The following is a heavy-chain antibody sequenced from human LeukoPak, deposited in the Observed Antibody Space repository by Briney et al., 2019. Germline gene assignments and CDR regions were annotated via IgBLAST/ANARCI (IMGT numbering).Heavy chain of an antibody. CDR3: ARDRSYYSDSGTAY. J-gene: IGHJ4*02. D-gene: IGHD3-22*01. V-gene: IGHV4-61*02. Sequence: SSETLSLTCTVSGDSINSGTSYWSWIRQPAGKGLDWIGRICTTGNTNYNPSLWRRVTISVDTSKNQFSLRLNSVTAADTAVYFCARDRSYYSDSGTAYWGQGILVTVSS. CDR1: GDSINSGTSY. CDR2: ICTTGNT.